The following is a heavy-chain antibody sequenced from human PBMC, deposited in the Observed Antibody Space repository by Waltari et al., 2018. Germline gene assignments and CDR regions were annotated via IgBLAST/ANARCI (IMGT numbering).Heavy chain of an antibody. V-gene: IGHV1-8*01. Sequence: QVQLVQSGAEVKKPGASVKVSCKASGYTFTSYDINWVRQATGQGLEWMGWMNPSSGNTGYAQKFHGRVTRTRNTSISTAYMELSSLRSEYTAVYYCARGRRTAANWFDPWGQGTLVTVSS. CDR2: MNPSSGNT. D-gene: IGHD6-13*01. CDR1: GYTFTSYD. CDR3: ARGRRTAANWFDP. J-gene: IGHJ5*02.